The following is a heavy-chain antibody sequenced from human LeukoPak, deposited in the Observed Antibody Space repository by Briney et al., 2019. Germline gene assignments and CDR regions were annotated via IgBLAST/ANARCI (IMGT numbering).Heavy chain of an antibody. CDR1: GFTFSKYW. CDR2: INIDGTVT. V-gene: IGHV3-74*01. Sequence: PGGPLRLSCAASGFTFSKYWMLWVRQAPGKGLESVSRINIDGTVTTYADSVKGRFTVSRDNADNTMFLQMNSVRDEDTAVYYCATKQWLAPPPDSWGQGTPVTVSS. CDR3: ATKQWLAPPPDS. J-gene: IGHJ4*02. D-gene: IGHD6-19*01.